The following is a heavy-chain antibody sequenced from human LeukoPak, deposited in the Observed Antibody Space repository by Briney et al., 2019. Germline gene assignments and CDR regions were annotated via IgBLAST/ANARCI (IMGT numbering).Heavy chain of an antibody. CDR2: ISSSSSYI. D-gene: IGHD6-13*01. Sequence: GGSLRLSCAASGFTFSSYSMNWVRQAPGKGLEWVSSISSSSSYIYYADSVKGRFTISRDNAKNSLYMQMNSLKAEDTAVYYSAGEIAAAAILDYWGQGTLVTVSS. CDR1: GFTFSSYS. J-gene: IGHJ4*02. CDR3: AGEIAAAAILDY. V-gene: IGHV3-21*01.